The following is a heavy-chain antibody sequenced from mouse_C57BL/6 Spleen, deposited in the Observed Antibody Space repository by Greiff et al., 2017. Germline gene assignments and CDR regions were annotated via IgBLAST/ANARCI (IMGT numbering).Heavy chain of an antibody. V-gene: IGHV1-61*01. CDR3: VREGSSGYYALDY. CDR2: IYPSDSET. CDR1: GYTFTSYW. Sequence: QVQLQQPGAELVRPGSSVKLSCKASGYTFTSYWMDWVKQRPGQGLEWIGNIYPSDSETHYNQKFKDKATLTVDKSSSTAYMQLSSLTSEDSAVYYCVREGSSGYYALDYWGQGTSVTVSS. J-gene: IGHJ4*01. D-gene: IGHD3-2*02.